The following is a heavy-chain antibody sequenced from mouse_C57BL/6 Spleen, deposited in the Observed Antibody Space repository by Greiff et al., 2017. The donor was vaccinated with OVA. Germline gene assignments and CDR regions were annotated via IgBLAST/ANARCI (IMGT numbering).Heavy chain of an antibody. CDR3: ATSTGTAMDY. Sequence: VKLMESGPGLVAPSQSLSITCTVSGFSLTSYDVDWVRQSPGQGLEWLGVIWGVGSTNYNSALKSRLSISKDNSKSQVFLTMNSLQTDATAMYYGATSTGTAMDYWGQGTSVTVAS. CDR1: GFSLTSYD. CDR2: IWGVGST. V-gene: IGHV2-6*01. D-gene: IGHD4-1*02. J-gene: IGHJ4*01.